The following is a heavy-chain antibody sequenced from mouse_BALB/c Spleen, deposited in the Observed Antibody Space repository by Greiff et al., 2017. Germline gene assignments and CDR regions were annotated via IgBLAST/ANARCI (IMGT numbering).Heavy chain of an antibody. D-gene: IGHD2-14*01. CDR3: ARQDENYRYEAY. V-gene: IGHV5-9-3*01. Sequence: EVQGVESGGGLVKPGGSLKLSCAASGFTFSSYAMSWVRQTPEKRLEWVATISSGGSYTYYPDSVKGRFTISRDNAKNTLYLQMSSLRSEDTAMYYCARQDENYRYEAYWGQGTLVTVSA. J-gene: IGHJ3*01. CDR2: ISSGGSYT. CDR1: GFTFSSYA.